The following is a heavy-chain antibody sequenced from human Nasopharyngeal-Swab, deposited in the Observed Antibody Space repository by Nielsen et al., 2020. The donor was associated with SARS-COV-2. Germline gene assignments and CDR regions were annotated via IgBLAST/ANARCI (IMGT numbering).Heavy chain of an antibody. CDR1: GYTFTGYY. V-gene: IGHV1-2*04. D-gene: IGHD4/OR15-4a*01. J-gene: IGHJ6*02. Sequence: ASVKVSCKASGYTFTGYYMHWVRQAPGQGLEWMGWINPNSGGTNYAQKFQGWATMTRDTSISTAYMELSRLRSDDTAVYYCARDLVADYALTVRGNYYYGMDVWGQGTTVTVSS. CDR3: ARDLVADYALTVRGNYYYGMDV. CDR2: INPNSGGT.